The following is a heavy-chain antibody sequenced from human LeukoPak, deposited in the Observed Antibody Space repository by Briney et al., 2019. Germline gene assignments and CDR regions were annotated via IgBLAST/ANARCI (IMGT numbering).Heavy chain of an antibody. Sequence: PGGSLRLSCAASGFTFSSYGMHWVRQAPGKGLEWVTLIWYDGSDKFYADSVKGRFTISRDNSKNTLYLQMNNLRAEDTAVYYCARGSTYYDSSGQVPFDYWGQGTLVAVSS. V-gene: IGHV3-33*01. J-gene: IGHJ4*02. D-gene: IGHD3-22*01. CDR2: IWYDGSDK. CDR1: GFTFSSYG. CDR3: ARGSTYYDSSGQVPFDY.